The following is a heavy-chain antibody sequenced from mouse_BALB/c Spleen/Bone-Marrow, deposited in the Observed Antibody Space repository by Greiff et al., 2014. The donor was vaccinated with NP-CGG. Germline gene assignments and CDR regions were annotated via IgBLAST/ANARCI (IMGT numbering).Heavy chain of an antibody. Sequence: VMLVDSGGGLGRPEGPWKPSGEASGSPFGGFPWFWFPRLREKGWGGVETFSSGGSYPYYPDSVKGRFTISRDNAKNTLYLQMSSLKSEDTAMYYCTRDLYDGYYYYAMDYWGQGTSVTVSS. D-gene: IGHD2-3*01. CDR3: TRDLYDGYYYYAMDY. CDR2: FSSGGSYP. J-gene: IGHJ4*01. CDR1: GSPFGGFP. V-gene: IGHV5-6-4*01.